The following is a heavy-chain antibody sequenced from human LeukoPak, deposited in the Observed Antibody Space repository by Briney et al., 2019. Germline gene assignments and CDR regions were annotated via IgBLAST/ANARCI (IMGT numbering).Heavy chain of an antibody. CDR3: ARAWNGDYGRFDP. CDR1: GFSFSTYG. Sequence: PGGSLRLSCVGSGFSFSTYGMHWVRRAPGKGLEWVAVISNDGIKKYYVDSVKGRFTISRDNAKNTLYLQMNSLRAEDTAVYYCARAWNGDYGRFDPWGQGTLVTVPS. V-gene: IGHV3-30*03. J-gene: IGHJ5*02. D-gene: IGHD4-17*01. CDR2: ISNDGIKK.